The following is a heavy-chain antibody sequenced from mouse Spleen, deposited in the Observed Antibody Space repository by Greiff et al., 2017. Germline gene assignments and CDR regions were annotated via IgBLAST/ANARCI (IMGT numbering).Heavy chain of an antibody. CDR3: ARYYGSSTLRAMDY. CDR1: GYTFTSYW. Sequence: QVQLQQPGAELVRPGTSVKLSCKASGYTFTSYWMHWVKQRPGQGLEWIGVIDPSDSYTNYNQKFKGKATLTADKSSSTAYMQLNSLTSEDSAVYFCARYYGSSTLRAMDYWGQGTSVTVSS. CDR2: IDPSDSYT. V-gene: IGHV1-59*01. D-gene: IGHD1-1*01. J-gene: IGHJ4*01.